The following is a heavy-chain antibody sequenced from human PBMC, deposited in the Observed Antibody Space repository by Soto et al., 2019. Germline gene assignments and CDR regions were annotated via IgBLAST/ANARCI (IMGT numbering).Heavy chain of an antibody. D-gene: IGHD6-13*01. CDR1: GGSFSGYY. CDR2: INHSGST. Sequence: SETLSFTCAVYGGSFSGYYWSWIRQPPGKGLGWIGEINHSGSTNYNPSLKSRVTISVDTSKNQFSLKLSSVTAADTAVYYCARRKAAAGTFLSFYYYGMDVWGRGTTVTVSS. V-gene: IGHV4-34*01. CDR3: ARRKAAAGTFLSFYYYGMDV. J-gene: IGHJ6*02.